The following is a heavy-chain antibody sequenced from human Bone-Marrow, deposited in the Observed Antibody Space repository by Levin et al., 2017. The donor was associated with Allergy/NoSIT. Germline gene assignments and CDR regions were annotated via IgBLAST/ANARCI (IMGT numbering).Heavy chain of an antibody. J-gene: IGHJ6*02. D-gene: IGHD3/OR15-3a*01. V-gene: IGHV1-46*01. CDR2: INPSGGIT. CDR1: GYTFTTYY. CDR3: ARDQSFGFWTGSSYFSGPDV. Sequence: PGGSLRLSCKASGYTFTTYYIHWVRQAPGQGLEWMGAINPSGGITSFAQKFQDRVTMTRDTSTDTVNMELSSLRSDDTAVYYCARDQSFGFWTGSSYFSGPDVWGQGTTVTVSS.